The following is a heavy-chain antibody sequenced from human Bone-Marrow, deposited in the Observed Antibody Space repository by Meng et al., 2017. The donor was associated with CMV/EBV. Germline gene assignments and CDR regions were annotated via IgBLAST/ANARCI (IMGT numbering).Heavy chain of an antibody. Sequence: GGSLRLSCAASGFTFSSYWMSWVRQAPGKGLEWVANIKQDGSEKYYVDSVKGRFTISRDNAKNSLYLQMNSLRAEDTAVYYCAREGGYYDFWSGYSSPRYYFDYWGQGTLVTVSS. D-gene: IGHD3-3*01. CDR3: AREGGYYDFWSGYSSPRYYFDY. J-gene: IGHJ4*02. CDR1: GFTFSSYW. V-gene: IGHV3-7*01. CDR2: IKQDGSEK.